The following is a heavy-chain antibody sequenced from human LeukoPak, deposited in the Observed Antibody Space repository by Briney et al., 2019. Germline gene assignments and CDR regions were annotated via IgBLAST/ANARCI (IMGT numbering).Heavy chain of an antibody. CDR1: GFTFSSYW. CDR2: INSDGSST. Sequence: PGGSLRLSCAASGFTFSSYWMHWVRQVPGKGLVWVSRINSDGSSTSYADSVKGRFTISRDNAENSLYLQMNSLRAEDTAIYYCARDLGVCSGGTCYSVYDYWGQGTLVTVSS. J-gene: IGHJ4*02. V-gene: IGHV3-74*01. D-gene: IGHD2-15*01. CDR3: ARDLGVCSGGTCYSVYDY.